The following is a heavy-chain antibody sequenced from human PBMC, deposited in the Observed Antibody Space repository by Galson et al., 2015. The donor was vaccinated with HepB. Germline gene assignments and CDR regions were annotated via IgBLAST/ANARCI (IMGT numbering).Heavy chain of an antibody. CDR2: INPYNDET. CDR3: ARDSFNSGSYETYAFDV. Sequence: SVKVSCKASGYTFTGYYMHWVRQAPGQGLEWMGWINPYNDETNYAQKFQGRVTMTRDTSIGTIYMELGRLRSGDTAVYYCARDSFNSGSYETYAFDVWGQGTLVTVSS. V-gene: IGHV1-2*02. D-gene: IGHD1-26*01. CDR1: GYTFTGYY. J-gene: IGHJ4*02.